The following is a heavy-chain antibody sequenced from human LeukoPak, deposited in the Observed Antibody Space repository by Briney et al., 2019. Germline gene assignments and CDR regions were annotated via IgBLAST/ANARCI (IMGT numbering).Heavy chain of an antibody. J-gene: IGHJ6*03. Sequence: SVKVSCKASVGTFSSYAISWVRQAPAQGLEWMGGIIPIFGTANYAQKFQGRVTITAEESTSTAYMELSSLRSEDTAVYYCASSRYSSGYYYYYYYMDVWGKGTTVTVSS. CDR3: ASSRYSSGYYYYYYYMDV. CDR1: VGTFSSYA. CDR2: IIPIFGTA. V-gene: IGHV1-69*01. D-gene: IGHD3-22*01.